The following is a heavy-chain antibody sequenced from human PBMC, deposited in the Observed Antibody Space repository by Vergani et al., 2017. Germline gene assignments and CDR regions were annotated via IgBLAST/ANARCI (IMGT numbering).Heavy chain of an antibody. D-gene: IGHD4-17*01. CDR3: SRAGAENLFDP. CDR2: IYHSGST. Sequence: QVQLQESGPGLVKPSQTLSLTCTVPGGSISSYYWSWIRQPPGKELEWIGYIYHSGSTYYNPSLKSRVPISVDRSKNQFSLKLSSMTAAATAVYYCSRAGAENLFDPWGQGTLVTVSS. V-gene: IGHV4-59*12. CDR1: GGSISSYY. J-gene: IGHJ5*02.